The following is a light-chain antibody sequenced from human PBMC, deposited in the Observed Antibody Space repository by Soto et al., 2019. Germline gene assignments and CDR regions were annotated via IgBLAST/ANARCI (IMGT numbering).Light chain of an antibody. Sequence: DIQMAQSSSSLSASIGDRVTITCRASQGISEYLAWYQQRPGNAPNLLIYGASILQSGVPSRFSGSGSGTHFTLTISSLQPEDVATYYCHSYNSIPRTFGQGTTVEI. CDR2: GAS. V-gene: IGKV1-27*01. J-gene: IGKJ1*01. CDR3: HSYNSIPRT. CDR1: QGISEY.